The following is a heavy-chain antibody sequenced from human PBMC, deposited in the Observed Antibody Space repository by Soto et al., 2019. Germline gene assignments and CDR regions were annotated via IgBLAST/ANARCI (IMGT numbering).Heavy chain of an antibody. J-gene: IGHJ4*02. CDR2: ISGGGSNT. CDR3: AKDSNKYSSTLRGRYFDY. D-gene: IGHD2-2*01. V-gene: IGHV3-23*01. CDR1: GFPFSSYV. Sequence: GVSLRLSCAASGFPFSSYVMSWVRQAPGKGLEWVSGISGGGSNTFYADSVKGRFTISRDNSKNTLLLQMNSLGAEDTAVYYCAKDSNKYSSTLRGRYFDYWGQGSGVTVSS.